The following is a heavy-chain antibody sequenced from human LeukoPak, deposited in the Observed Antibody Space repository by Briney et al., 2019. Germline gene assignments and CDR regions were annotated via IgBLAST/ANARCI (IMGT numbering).Heavy chain of an antibody. Sequence: GGSLRLSCAASGCTFSSYSMNWVRQAPGKGLEWVSSISSSSSYIYYADSVKGRFTISRDNAKNSLYLQMNSLRAEDTAVYYCARGATGTTALVDYWGQGTLVTVSS. CDR2: ISSSSSYI. CDR1: GCTFSSYS. V-gene: IGHV3-21*01. J-gene: IGHJ4*02. D-gene: IGHD1-1*01. CDR3: ARGATGTTALVDY.